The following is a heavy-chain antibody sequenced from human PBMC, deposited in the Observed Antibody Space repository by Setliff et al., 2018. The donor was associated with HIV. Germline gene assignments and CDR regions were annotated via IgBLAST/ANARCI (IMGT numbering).Heavy chain of an antibody. D-gene: IGHD2-2*01. CDR2: TRSVSDGGRT. J-gene: IGHJ1*01. V-gene: IGHV3-15*01. Sequence: SAASGFTFSDAWMSWVRQAPGKGLEWVGRTRSVSDGGRTDYAAPVKGRFTISRDDSKNMLYLQMNSLKIEDTAVYYCTTHPAVDWGQGTPVTVSS. CDR1: GFTFSDAW. CDR3: TTHPAVD.